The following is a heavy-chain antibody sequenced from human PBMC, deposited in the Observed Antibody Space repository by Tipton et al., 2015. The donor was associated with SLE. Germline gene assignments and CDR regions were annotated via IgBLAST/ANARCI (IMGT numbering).Heavy chain of an antibody. Sequence: LRLSCTVSGDSITSGNYYWYWIRQPAGKGLEWIGHIYTSGTTNYNPSLKSRVTISVDTSKNQFSLKLSSVTAADTAVYYCAVDYGNYAHDAFDIWGQGTMVTVSS. CDR2: IYTSGTT. V-gene: IGHV4-61*09. J-gene: IGHJ3*02. CDR1: GDSITSGNYY. D-gene: IGHD4-11*01. CDR3: AVDYGNYAHDAFDI.